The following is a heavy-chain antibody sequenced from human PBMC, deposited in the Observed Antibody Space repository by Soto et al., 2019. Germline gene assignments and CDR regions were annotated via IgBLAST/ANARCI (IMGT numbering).Heavy chain of an antibody. CDR3: ARQQAMDY. J-gene: IGHJ4*02. CDR1: GYTFVNDE. CDR2: MNPHSGDT. Sequence: QVQLVQSGAEVKKPGASVKVSCKASGYTFVNDEINWVRQATGQGLEWLGWMNPHSGDTFYAQNFQGRVTMTRNTSITTAYMELNCLKSEDTAVYYCARQQAMDYWGQGTLVTVSS. V-gene: IGHV1-8*01.